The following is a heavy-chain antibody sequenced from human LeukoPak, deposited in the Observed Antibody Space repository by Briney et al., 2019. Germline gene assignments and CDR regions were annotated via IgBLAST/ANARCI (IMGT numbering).Heavy chain of an antibody. Sequence: ASVKVSCKASGGTFSSYAISWVRPASGQGLEWMGRIFPILGIANYAQKFQGRVTITADKSTSTAYMELSSLRSEDTAVYYCASAPYYYDSSGYYRGYYFDYWGQGTLVTVSS. CDR2: IFPILGIA. CDR3: ASAPYYYDSSGYYRGYYFDY. D-gene: IGHD3-22*01. V-gene: IGHV1-69*04. CDR1: GGTFSSYA. J-gene: IGHJ4*02.